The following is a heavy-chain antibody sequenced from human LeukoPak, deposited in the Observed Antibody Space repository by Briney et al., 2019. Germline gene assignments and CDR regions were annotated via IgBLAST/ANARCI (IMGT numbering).Heavy chain of an antibody. V-gene: IGHV5-51*01. J-gene: IGHJ4*02. CDR2: IYPGDSDT. D-gene: IGHD3-10*01. CDR1: GYSFSNYW. CDR3: ARSITMVRGVFDY. Sequence: KHGESLKISCKASGYSFSNYWIAWVRQMPGKGLEWMGIIYPGDSDTRYSPSFQGQVTISADKSISTAYLQWSSLKAPDTAMYYCARSITMVRGVFDYWGQGTLVTVSS.